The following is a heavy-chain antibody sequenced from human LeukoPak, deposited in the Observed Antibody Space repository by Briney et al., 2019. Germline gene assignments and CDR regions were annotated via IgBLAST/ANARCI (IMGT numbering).Heavy chain of an antibody. V-gene: IGHV1-8*01. CDR3: ARAYYDILTGYWYFDY. CDR2: MNPSSGNT. D-gene: IGHD3-9*01. J-gene: IGHJ4*02. Sequence: EASVKVSCKASGYTFTSYDINWVRQATGQGLEWMGWMNPSSGNTGYAQKFQGRVTITRNTSISTAYMELSSLRSEDTAVYYCARAYYDILTGYWYFDYWGQGTLVTVSS. CDR1: GYTFTSYD.